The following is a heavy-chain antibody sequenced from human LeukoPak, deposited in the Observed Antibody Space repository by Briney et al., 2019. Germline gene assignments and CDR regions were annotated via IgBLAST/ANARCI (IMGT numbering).Heavy chain of an antibody. J-gene: IGHJ6*03. Sequence: GGSLRLSCAASGFTFSSYSMNWVRQAPGKGLEWVSSISSSSSYIYYADSVKGRFTISRDNAKNSLYLQMNSLRAEDTAVYYCAMEVQNYYYYYMDVWGKGTTVTVSS. CDR1: GFTFSSYS. D-gene: IGHD1-1*01. V-gene: IGHV3-21*01. CDR2: ISSSSSYI. CDR3: AMEVQNYYYYYMDV.